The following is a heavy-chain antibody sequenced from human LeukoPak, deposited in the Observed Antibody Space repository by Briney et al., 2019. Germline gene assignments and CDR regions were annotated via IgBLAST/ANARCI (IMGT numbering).Heavy chain of an antibody. CDR1: GYSISSGYH. D-gene: IGHD3-22*01. V-gene: IGHV4-38-2*01. CDR3: ARNNLYDSSGDGRYYFDY. Sequence: SETLSLTCAVSGYSISSGYHWGWIRQPPGEGLEWIGSMSHSGSTYYNPSLKSRVTISVDTSKNQFSVKLSSVTAADTAVYYRARNNLYDSSGDGRYYFDYWGQGTLVTVSS. CDR2: MSHSGST. J-gene: IGHJ4*02.